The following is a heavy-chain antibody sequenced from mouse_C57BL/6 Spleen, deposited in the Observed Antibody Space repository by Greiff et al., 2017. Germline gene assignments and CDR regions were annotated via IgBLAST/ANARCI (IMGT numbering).Heavy chain of an antibody. D-gene: IGHD2-1*01. Sequence: VQLQQSGAELVKPGASVKLSCKASGYTFTSYWMQWVKQRPGQGLEWIGEIDPSDSYTNYNQKFKGKATLTVDTSSSTAYMQLSSLTSEDSAVYYCARFYGNYGYFDVWGTGTTVTVSS. CDR2: IDPSDSYT. V-gene: IGHV1-50*01. J-gene: IGHJ1*03. CDR1: GYTFTSYW. CDR3: ARFYGNYGYFDV.